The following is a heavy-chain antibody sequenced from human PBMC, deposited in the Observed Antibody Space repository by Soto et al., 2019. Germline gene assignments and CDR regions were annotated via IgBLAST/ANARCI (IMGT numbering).Heavy chain of an antibody. Sequence: PSETLSLTCAVYGGSFSGYYWSWIRQPPGKGLEWIGGINHSGSTNYNPSLKSRVTISVDTSKNQFSLKLSSVTAADTAVYYCARGTTSGYSSSWSGGGYYYYGMDVWGQGTTVTVSS. CDR1: GGSFSGYY. CDR2: INHSGST. J-gene: IGHJ6*02. D-gene: IGHD6-13*01. CDR3: ARGTTSGYSSSWSGGGYYYYGMDV. V-gene: IGHV4-34*01.